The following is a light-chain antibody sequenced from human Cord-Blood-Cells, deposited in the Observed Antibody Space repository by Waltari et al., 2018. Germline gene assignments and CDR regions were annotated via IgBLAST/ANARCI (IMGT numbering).Light chain of an antibody. Sequence: EIVLTQSPATLSLSPGERATLSCRASQSVSSYLAWYQQKPGQAPRLLIYDASNRATGIPARFSGSASWTDFTLTISSLEPEDFAVYYCQQRSNWPPFTFGPGTKVDIK. V-gene: IGKV3-11*01. CDR1: QSVSSY. CDR3: QQRSNWPPFT. J-gene: IGKJ3*01. CDR2: DAS.